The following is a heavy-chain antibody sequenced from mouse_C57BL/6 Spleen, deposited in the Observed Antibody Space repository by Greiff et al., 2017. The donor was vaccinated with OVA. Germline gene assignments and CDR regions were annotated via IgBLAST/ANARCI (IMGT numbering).Heavy chain of an antibody. Sequence: VQLQQSGAELARPGASVKLSCKASGYTFTSYGISWVKQRHGQGLEWIGEIYPRSGNTYYNEKFKGKATLTADKSYSTAYMELRSLTSEDSAFYFCALRPYSSGLKAWFAYWGQGTLVTVSA. V-gene: IGHV1-81*01. CDR1: GYTFTSYG. D-gene: IGHD3-2*02. CDR2: IYPRSGNT. J-gene: IGHJ3*01. CDR3: ALRPYSSGLKAWFAY.